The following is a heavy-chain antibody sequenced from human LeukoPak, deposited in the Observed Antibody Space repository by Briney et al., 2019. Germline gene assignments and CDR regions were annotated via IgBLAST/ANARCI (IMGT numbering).Heavy chain of an antibody. V-gene: IGHV4-59*12. CDR1: GGSISSYY. Sequence: SETLSLTCTVSGGSISSYYWSWIRQPPGKGLEWIGYIYYSGSTNYNPSLKSRVTISVDTSKNQFALKLSSVTAADTAVYYCARATRYDYVWGSYRSGYYFDYWGQGTLVTVSS. J-gene: IGHJ4*02. CDR3: ARATRYDYVWGSYRSGYYFDY. CDR2: IYYSGST. D-gene: IGHD3-16*02.